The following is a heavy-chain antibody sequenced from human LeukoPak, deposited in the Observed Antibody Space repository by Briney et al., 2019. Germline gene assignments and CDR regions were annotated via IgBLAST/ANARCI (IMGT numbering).Heavy chain of an antibody. V-gene: IGHV5-51*01. CDR3: ARHLFSLVAAIEGAFDI. Sequence: GESLKISCKASGYSFTSFWIGWVRQMPGRGLEWMGIIYPGDSDTRFSPFFQGQVTISADKSISTAYLQWNSLKASDTAMYYCARHLFSLVAAIEGAFDIWGQGAMVTVSS. CDR1: GYSFTSFW. CDR2: IYPGDSDT. D-gene: IGHD5-12*01. J-gene: IGHJ3*02.